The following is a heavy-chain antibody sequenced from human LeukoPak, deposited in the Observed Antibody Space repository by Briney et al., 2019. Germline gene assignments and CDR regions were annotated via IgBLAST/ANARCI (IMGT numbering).Heavy chain of an antibody. J-gene: IGHJ4*02. D-gene: IGHD4-11*01. CDR1: GGSISGSSYH. CDR2: IYYSGST. V-gene: IGHV4-39*01. CDR3: ARLQRYSNYALDY. Sequence: SETLSLTCTVSGGSISGSSYHWGWIRQPPGKGLEWIGSIYYSGSTYYKPSLKSRVTMSVDTSKNQFSLKLSSVTAADTAVYYCARLQRYSNYALDYWGQGTLVTVSS.